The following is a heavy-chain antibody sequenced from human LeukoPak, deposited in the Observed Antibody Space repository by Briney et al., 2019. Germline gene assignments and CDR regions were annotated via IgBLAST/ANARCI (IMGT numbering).Heavy chain of an antibody. D-gene: IGHD3-3*02. J-gene: IGHJ4*02. CDR3: ARETSLAY. CDR2: INPNSGDT. Sequence: ASVKVSCKASGYTFTIFYIICVPHARRQGLEWLGWINPNSGDTNYAQKFQGRVTMTRDTSISTAYMDLSSLRSDDTAAYYCARETSLAYWGQGTLVTVSS. V-gene: IGHV1-2*02. CDR1: GYTFTIFY.